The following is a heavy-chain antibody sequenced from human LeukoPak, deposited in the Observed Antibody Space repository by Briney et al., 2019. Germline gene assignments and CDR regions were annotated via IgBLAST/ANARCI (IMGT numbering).Heavy chain of an antibody. CDR2: ISGSGGST. CDR1: GFTFSSYG. Sequence: PGGSLRLSCAASGFTFSSYGMSWVRQAPGKGLEWVSAISGSGGSTYYADAVKGRFTISRDNSKNALYLQMNSLRAEDTGVYYCAKDSQWGKVGTKGGYFDYWGQGTLVTVSS. J-gene: IGHJ4*02. V-gene: IGHV3-23*01. CDR3: AKDSQWGKVGTKGGYFDY. D-gene: IGHD1-26*01.